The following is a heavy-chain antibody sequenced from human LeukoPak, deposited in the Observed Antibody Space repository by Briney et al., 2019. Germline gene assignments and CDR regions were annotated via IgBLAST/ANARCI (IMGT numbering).Heavy chain of an antibody. CDR2: ISGSGGST. CDR3: ALNGREVPSGAFDI. V-gene: IGHV3-23*01. CDR1: GFTFSNYA. D-gene: IGHD3-16*02. J-gene: IGHJ3*02. Sequence: PGGSLRHSCAASGFTFSNYAKSWVRQAPGKGLEWVSAISGSGGSTYYADSVKGRFTISRDNSKNTLYLQMNSLRAEDTAVYYCALNGREVPSGAFDIWGQGTMVTVSS.